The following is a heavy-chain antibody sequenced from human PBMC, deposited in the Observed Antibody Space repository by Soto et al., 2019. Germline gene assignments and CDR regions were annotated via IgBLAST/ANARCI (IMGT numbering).Heavy chain of an antibody. CDR3: ARRGSGSYYDY. J-gene: IGHJ4*02. CDR2: ISGSGGST. V-gene: IGHV3-23*01. CDR1: GFTFSSYA. Sequence: EVQLLESGGGLVQPGGSLRLSCAASGFTFSSYAMRWVRQAPGKGLEWVSAISGSGGSTYYADSVKDRFTISRDNSKNTLYLQMNSQRDEDTAVYYCARRGSGSYYDYWGQGTLVTVSS. D-gene: IGHD1-26*01.